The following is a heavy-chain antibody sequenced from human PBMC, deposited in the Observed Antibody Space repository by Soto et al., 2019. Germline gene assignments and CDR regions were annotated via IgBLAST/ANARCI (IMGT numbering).Heavy chain of an antibody. CDR3: ARESGTDTGDALDI. CDR2: ISGTGTFI. V-gene: IGHV3-21*06. Sequence: EVQLAESGGGLVKPGRSLRLSCAASGFTFTRHSMHWVSQAPGKGLEWVSCISGTGTFIYYSDSVKGRFTISRDDAKTSLYLQRNSLTAEETAVYYCARESGTDTGDALDIWRPGTKVTVS. D-gene: IGHD1-1*01. CDR1: GFTFTRHS. J-gene: IGHJ3*02.